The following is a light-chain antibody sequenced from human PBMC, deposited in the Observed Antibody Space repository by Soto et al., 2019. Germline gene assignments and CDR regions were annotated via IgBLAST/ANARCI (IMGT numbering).Light chain of an antibody. CDR3: QQYNNWPRT. CDR2: GAS. Sequence: EIVMTQSPATLSVSPGEGATLSCRASQSVSSNLAWYQLKPGQAPRLLTYGASTRATGIPARFSGSGSGTEFTLTISSLQSEDFAVYYCQQYNNWPRTFGQGNKLEIK. CDR1: QSVSSN. V-gene: IGKV3-15*01. J-gene: IGKJ2*01.